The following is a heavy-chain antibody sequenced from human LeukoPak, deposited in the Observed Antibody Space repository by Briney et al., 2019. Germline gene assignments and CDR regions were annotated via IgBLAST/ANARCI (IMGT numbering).Heavy chain of an antibody. CDR2: IRSKAYGGTT. Sequence: GGSLRLSCTASGFAFGDYAMTWVRQAPGKGLAWVGFIRSKAYGGTTEYAASVKGRFTISRDDSKSIAYLQMNSLKTEDTAVYYCTRDPRHMVRGDVGWFDPWGQGTLATVSS. J-gene: IGHJ5*02. V-gene: IGHV3-49*04. D-gene: IGHD3-10*01. CDR3: TRDPRHMVRGDVGWFDP. CDR1: GFAFGDYA.